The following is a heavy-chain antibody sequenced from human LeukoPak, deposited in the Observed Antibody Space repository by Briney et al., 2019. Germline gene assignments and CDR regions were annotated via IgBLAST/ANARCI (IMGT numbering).Heavy chain of an antibody. CDR2: IYSSGST. V-gene: IGHV4-59*01. J-gene: IGHJ4*02. Sequence: SETLSLTCTVSGGSISNYYWSWIRQPPGKGLEWIGYIYSSGSTNYNPSLQSRVTISVDTSRNQFSLKLSSVTAADTAMYYCARFAYCGGHCWYYFDYWGQETLVTVSS. CDR3: ARFAYCGGHCWYYFDY. D-gene: IGHD2-21*02. CDR1: GGSISNYY.